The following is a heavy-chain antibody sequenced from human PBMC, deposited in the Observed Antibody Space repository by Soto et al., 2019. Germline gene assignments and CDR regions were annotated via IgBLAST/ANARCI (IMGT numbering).Heavy chain of an antibody. Sequence: EVQLVESGGGLVQPGGALRLSCAASGFSFRNYWMHWVRQAPGKGLVWVSRIDSDGSSTSYADSVKGRFTISRDNAKNMLYLQMNSLRAEDTAVYYCSRGHYYHMDVWGQGTTVTVSS. J-gene: IGHJ6*02. CDR3: SRGHYYHMDV. CDR1: GFSFRNYW. CDR2: IDSDGSST. V-gene: IGHV3-74*01.